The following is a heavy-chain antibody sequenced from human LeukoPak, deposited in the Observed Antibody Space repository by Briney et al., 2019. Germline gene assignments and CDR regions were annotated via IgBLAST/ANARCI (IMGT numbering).Heavy chain of an antibody. CDR1: GFTFSSSG. CDR2: IWYDGSNK. Sequence: GGSLRLSCAASGFTFSSSGMHWVRQAPGKGLEWVAVIWYDGSNKYYADSVKGRFTISRDNSKNTLYLQMNSLRAEDTAVYYCARDRCGGDSMDAFEIWGQGTMVTVSS. CDR3: ARDRCGGDSMDAFEI. D-gene: IGHD2-21*02. V-gene: IGHV3-33*01. J-gene: IGHJ3*02.